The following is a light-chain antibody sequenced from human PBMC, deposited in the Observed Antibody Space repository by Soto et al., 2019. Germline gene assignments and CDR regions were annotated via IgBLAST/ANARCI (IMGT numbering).Light chain of an antibody. CDR2: GAS. CDR3: QQRSAWPQIT. V-gene: IGKV3-11*01. Sequence: EIVLTQSPGTLSVSPGERAALSCLASQSVSSNLAWYQQKPGQAPRLLIYGASTRATGIPARFSGSGSGTDFTLTISSLDPEDFAVYYCQQRSAWPQITFGQGTRLEIK. J-gene: IGKJ5*01. CDR1: QSVSSN.